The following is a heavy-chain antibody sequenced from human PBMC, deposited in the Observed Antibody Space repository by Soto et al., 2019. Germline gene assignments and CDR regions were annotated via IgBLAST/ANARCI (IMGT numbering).Heavy chain of an antibody. CDR1: GFSLSSYA. CDR3: AKDRITGTTGWFER. V-gene: IGHV3-23*01. Sequence: GGSLRLSCAASGFSLSSYAMSWVRQAPGKGLEWVSTFSGSGGSTYYADSVKVRITISRDNAKSTLYLQMNSLRAEDTAIYYCAKDRITGTTGWFERWGQGTLVTVSS. J-gene: IGHJ5*02. D-gene: IGHD1-7*01. CDR2: FSGSGGST.